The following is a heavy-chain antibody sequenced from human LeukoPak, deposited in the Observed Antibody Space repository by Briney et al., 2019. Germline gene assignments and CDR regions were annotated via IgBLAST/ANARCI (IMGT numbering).Heavy chain of an antibody. Sequence: GGSLRLSCAASGFSFSVFWMHWVRQAPGKGPVWVSRIKTDGSITDYADSVKGRFTISRDNAKNTLYLQMNSLRAEDTAVYYCVRARRPGYNRSPDCWGQGTLVTVSS. D-gene: IGHD5-24*01. V-gene: IGHV3-74*01. CDR2: IKTDGSIT. J-gene: IGHJ4*02. CDR1: GFSFSVFW. CDR3: VRARRPGYNRSPDC.